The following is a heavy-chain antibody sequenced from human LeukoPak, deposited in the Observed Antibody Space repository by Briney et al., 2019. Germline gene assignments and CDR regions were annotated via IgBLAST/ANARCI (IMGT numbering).Heavy chain of an antibody. CDR2: IKQGGGEK. J-gene: IGHJ3*02. V-gene: IGHV3-7*01. CDR3: AREILLMVRGPRVAFDI. D-gene: IGHD3-10*01. Sequence: PGGSLRLSCAASGFAFSDFWMSWVRQAPGKGLEWVANIKQGGGEKYYMDSVEGRFTTSRDNARNSLFLQMNNLRAEDTAVYYCAREILLMVRGPRVAFDIWGQGTMVTVSS. CDR1: GFAFSDFW.